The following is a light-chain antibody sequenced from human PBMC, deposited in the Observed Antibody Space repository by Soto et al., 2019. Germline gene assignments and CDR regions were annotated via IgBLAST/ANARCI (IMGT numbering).Light chain of an antibody. CDR1: QSVSSSY. Sequence: EIVLTQSPGTLSLSPGERATLSCRASQSVSSSYLAWYQQKPGQAPRLLIYDASNRATGIPARFSGSGSGTDFTLTISSPEPEAFAVYYCQQRSNWPPLTFGGGTKVEIK. CDR2: DAS. J-gene: IGKJ4*01. V-gene: IGKV3-11*01. CDR3: QQRSNWPPLT.